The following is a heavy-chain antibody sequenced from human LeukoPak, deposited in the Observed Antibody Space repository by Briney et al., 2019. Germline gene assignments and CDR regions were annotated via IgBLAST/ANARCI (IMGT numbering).Heavy chain of an antibody. D-gene: IGHD3-22*01. Sequence: PSETLSLTCAVYGGSFSGYYWSWIRQPPGKGLEWIGEVNHSGSTNYNPSLKSRVTISVDTSKNQFSLKLSSVTAADTAVYYCARGLRGTMIAVAPEGYFDYWGQGTLVTVSS. J-gene: IGHJ4*02. CDR1: GGSFSGYY. CDR3: ARGLRGTMIAVAPEGYFDY. V-gene: IGHV4-34*01. CDR2: VNHSGST.